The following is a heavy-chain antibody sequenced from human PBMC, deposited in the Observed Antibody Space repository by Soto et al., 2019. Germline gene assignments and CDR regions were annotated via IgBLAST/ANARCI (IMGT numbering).Heavy chain of an antibody. D-gene: IGHD6-19*01. CDR1: GFTFSSYA. CDR2: ISSNGGST. Sequence: GGSLRLSCSASGFTFSSYAMHWVRQAPGKGLEYVSAISSNGGSTYYADSVKGRFTISRDNSKSTLYLQMSSLRAEDTAVYYCVKDQGVAGNTYYYYYGMDVWGQGTTVTVSS. V-gene: IGHV3-64D*06. CDR3: VKDQGVAGNTYYYYYGMDV. J-gene: IGHJ6*02.